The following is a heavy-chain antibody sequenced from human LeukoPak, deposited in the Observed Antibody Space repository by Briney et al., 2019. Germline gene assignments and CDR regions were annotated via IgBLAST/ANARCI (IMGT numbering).Heavy chain of an antibody. CDR3: ARRWLGDPYGMDV. J-gene: IGHJ6*02. Sequence: GGSLRLSCAASGFIFSNYAMTWVCQAPGKGLEWVSILGGLSESVYYPDSVKGRFTVSRDNSKDTLYLEINSLRGEDTATYYCARRWLGDPYGMDVWGQGTTVTVSS. CDR2: LGGLSESV. CDR1: GFIFSNYA. D-gene: IGHD3-10*01. V-gene: IGHV3-23*01.